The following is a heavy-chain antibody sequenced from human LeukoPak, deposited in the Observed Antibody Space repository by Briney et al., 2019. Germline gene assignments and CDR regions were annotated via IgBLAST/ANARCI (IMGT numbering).Heavy chain of an antibody. CDR1: GGSFSGYY. CDR3: ARGPYYFDSDSGYYY. CDR2: VIHDGAT. D-gene: IGHD3-22*01. J-gene: IGHJ4*02. V-gene: IGHV4-34*01. Sequence: SESLSLTCDVYGGSFSGYYGTWIRQPPGKGLEWIGEVIHDGATNYSPSLGSRVTISIDTSKNQFSLRLTSVTAADTAVYYCARGPYYFDSDSGYYYWGQGTLVSVSS.